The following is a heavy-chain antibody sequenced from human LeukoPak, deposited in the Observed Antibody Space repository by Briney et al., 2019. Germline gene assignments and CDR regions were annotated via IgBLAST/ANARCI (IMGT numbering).Heavy chain of an antibody. CDR2: IYSGGST. J-gene: IGHJ4*02. CDR3: ARERGDSSGYYPYYFDY. D-gene: IGHD3-22*01. Sequence: GGSLRLSRAASGFTVSSNYMSWVRQAPGKGLEWVSVIYSGGSTYYADSVKGRFTISRDNSKITLYLQMNSLRAEDTAVYYCARERGDSSGYYPYYFDYWGQGTLVTVSS. V-gene: IGHV3-66*01. CDR1: GFTVSSNY.